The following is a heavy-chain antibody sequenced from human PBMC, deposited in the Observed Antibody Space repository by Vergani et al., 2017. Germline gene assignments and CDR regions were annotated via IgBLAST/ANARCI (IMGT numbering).Heavy chain of an antibody. CDR1: GFTFSSYA. J-gene: IGHJ2*01. CDR3: AKDEAGGGYAPGYWYFDL. CDR2: ISGSGGST. V-gene: IGHV3-23*01. Sequence: EVQLLESGGGLVQPGGSLRLSCAASGFTFSSYAMSWVRQAPGKGLEWVSAISGSGGSTSYADSVKGRFTSSRDKSKNTLYLQMNSLRAEDTAVYYCAKDEAGGGYAPGYWYFDLWGRGTLVTVSS. D-gene: IGHD5-12*01.